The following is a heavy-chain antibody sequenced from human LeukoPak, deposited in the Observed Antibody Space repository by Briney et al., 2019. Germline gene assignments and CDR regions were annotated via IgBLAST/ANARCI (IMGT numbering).Heavy chain of an antibody. D-gene: IGHD2-15*01. J-gene: IGHJ4*02. V-gene: IGHV3-23*01. CDR3: ASKYCSGGSCYWY. Sequence: PSETLSLTCAVYGGSFSGYYWSWVRQAPGKGLEWVSAISGSGGSTYYADSVKGRFTISRDNSKNTLYLQMNSLRAEDTAVYYCASKYCSGGSCYWYWGQGTLVTVSS. CDR1: GGSFSGYY. CDR2: ISGSGGST.